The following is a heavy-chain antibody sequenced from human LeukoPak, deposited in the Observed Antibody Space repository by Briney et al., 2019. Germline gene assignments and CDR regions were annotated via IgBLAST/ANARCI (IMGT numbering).Heavy chain of an antibody. CDR2: ISYSGST. V-gene: IGHV4-59*01. D-gene: IGHD2-2*01. Sequence: PSETLSLTCTVSGDSISSYYWSWIRQPPGKGLEWIGYISYSGSTNYNPSLKSRVTISEDTSKNQFSLKLSSATAADTAVYYCARGAYCSSISCSAGNWFDPWGQGTLVTVSS. CDR3: ARGAYCSSISCSAGNWFDP. CDR1: GDSISSYY. J-gene: IGHJ5*02.